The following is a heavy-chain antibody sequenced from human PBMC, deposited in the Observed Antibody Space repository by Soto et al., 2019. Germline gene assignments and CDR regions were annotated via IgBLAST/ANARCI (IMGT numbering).Heavy chain of an antibody. CDR1: GGSISSGGYY. V-gene: IGHV4-31*03. CDR3: AHGSGSSRHYYYGMDV. D-gene: IGHD3-10*01. CDR2: IYYSGST. Sequence: SETLSLTCTVSGGSISSGGYYWSWIRQHPGMGLEWIGYIYYSGSTYYNPSLKSRVTISVDTSKNQFSLKLSSVTAADTAVYYCAHGSGSSRHYYYGMDVWGQGTTVTVSS. J-gene: IGHJ6*02.